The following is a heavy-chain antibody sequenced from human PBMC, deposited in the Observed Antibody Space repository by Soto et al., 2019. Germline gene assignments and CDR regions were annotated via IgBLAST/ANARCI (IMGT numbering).Heavy chain of an antibody. Sequence: QVQLLQYGAEVKKPGSSVTVSCKASGGTFSSNAIGWVRQAPGQGLEWMGGIAPMFVTTKNAQKFQGRDTITADESTSTAYMKLSSLRSDDTSVYYCARLEHQLVDYWYFDLWGRGTLVTVSS. V-gene: IGHV1-69*12. CDR2: IAPMFVTT. CDR3: ARLEHQLVDYWYFDL. J-gene: IGHJ2*01. CDR1: GGTFSSNA. D-gene: IGHD6-13*01.